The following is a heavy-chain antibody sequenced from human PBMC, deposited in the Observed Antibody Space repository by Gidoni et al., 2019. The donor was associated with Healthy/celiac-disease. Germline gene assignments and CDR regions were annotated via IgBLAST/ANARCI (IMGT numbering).Heavy chain of an antibody. Sequence: QVQLQQWGAGLLKPSETLSLTCVVYGGSFSDYYWSWIRQPPGKGLEWIGEINHSGSTNYNPSLKSRVTISVDTSKNQFSLKLSSVTAADTAVYYCARGDRIVVVAAANPYFQHWGQGTLVTVSS. CDR1: GGSFSDYY. CDR3: ARGDRIVVVAAANPYFQH. D-gene: IGHD2-15*01. J-gene: IGHJ1*01. V-gene: IGHV4-34*01. CDR2: INHSGST.